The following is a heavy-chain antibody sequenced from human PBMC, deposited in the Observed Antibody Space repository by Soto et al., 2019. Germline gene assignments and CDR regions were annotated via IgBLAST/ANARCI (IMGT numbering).Heavy chain of an antibody. J-gene: IGHJ4*02. CDR3: AKDSVDCGGVCYSANFDY. D-gene: IGHD2-21*02. CDR2: ISYDGSNK. CDR1: GFTFSSYG. V-gene: IGHV3-30*18. Sequence: QVQLVESGGGVVQPGRSLRLSCAASGFTFSSYGMHWVRQAPGKGLEWVAVISYDGSNKYYADSVKGRFTISRDNSKNTLYLQMTGLRAEDTAVYYCAKDSVDCGGVCYSANFDYWGQGTLVTVSS.